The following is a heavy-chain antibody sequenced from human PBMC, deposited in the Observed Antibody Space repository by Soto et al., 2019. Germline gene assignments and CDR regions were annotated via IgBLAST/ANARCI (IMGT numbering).Heavy chain of an antibody. D-gene: IGHD3-3*01. Sequence: EAQLLESGGGLAQPGGSLRLSCAASGFTFSAYVMSWVRQAPGKGLEWVSGISGSGDGTYYADSVKGRFTISRDNSKNTLYLQMNSLRAEDTAVYYCVKEERSFGEGYWGQGTLVTVSS. CDR1: GFTFSAYV. J-gene: IGHJ4*02. V-gene: IGHV3-23*01. CDR3: VKEERSFGEGY. CDR2: ISGSGDGT.